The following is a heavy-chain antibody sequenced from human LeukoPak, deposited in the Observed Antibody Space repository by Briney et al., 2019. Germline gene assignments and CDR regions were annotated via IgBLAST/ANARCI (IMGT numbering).Heavy chain of an antibody. Sequence: SETLSLTCTVSGGSISSYYWSWIRQPPGKGLEWIGYIYYSGSTNYNPSLKSRVTISVDTSKNQFSLKVSSVTAADTAVYYCARNYYGDYYGAGMYYYYMDVWGKGTTVTVSS. CDR3: ARNYYGDYYGAGMYYYYMDV. CDR2: IYYSGST. J-gene: IGHJ6*03. D-gene: IGHD4-17*01. V-gene: IGHV4-59*01. CDR1: GGSISSYY.